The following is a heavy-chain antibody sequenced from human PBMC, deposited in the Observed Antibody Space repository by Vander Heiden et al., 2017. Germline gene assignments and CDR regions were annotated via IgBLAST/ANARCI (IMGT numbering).Heavy chain of an antibody. CDR1: GYSFTSYG. Sequence: EVQLVQSGAEVKKPGESLKISCKGSGYSFTSYGIGWVRQMPGKGLEWMGIIYPGDSDTRYSPSFQGQVTISADKSISTAYLQWSSLKASDTAMYYCARLRDYYDSSGLYYFDYWGQGTLVTVSS. D-gene: IGHD3-22*01. CDR2: IYPGDSDT. CDR3: ARLRDYYDSSGLYYFDY. J-gene: IGHJ4*02. V-gene: IGHV5-51*01.